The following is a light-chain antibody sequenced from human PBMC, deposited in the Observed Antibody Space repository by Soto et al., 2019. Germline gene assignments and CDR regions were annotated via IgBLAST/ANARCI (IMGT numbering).Light chain of an antibody. J-gene: IGKJ2*01. CDR3: QQYGSSPPYT. CDR2: GSS. V-gene: IGKV3-20*01. Sequence: EVVLTQSPGTLSLSPGERATLSCRASQSVSNNYFAWYQQKPGQAPRLLIFGSSDRATGIPDRFSGSGSGTDFTLTISRLEPEDFEVYYCQQYGSSPPYTFGQGTSWRSN. CDR1: QSVSNNY.